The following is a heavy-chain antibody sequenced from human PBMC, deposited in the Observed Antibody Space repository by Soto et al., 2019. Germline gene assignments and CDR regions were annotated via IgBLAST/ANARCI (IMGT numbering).Heavy chain of an antibody. CDR3: ARESEDLTSNFDY. Sequence: GGSLRLSCAASGFTFTRYSMNWVRQAPGKVLEWVSSISSTTNYIYYGDSMKGRFTISRDNAKNSLYLEMNSLRAEDTAVYYCARESEDLTSNFDYWGQGTLVTVSS. V-gene: IGHV3-21*06. CDR2: ISSTTNYI. J-gene: IGHJ4*02. CDR1: GFTFTRYS.